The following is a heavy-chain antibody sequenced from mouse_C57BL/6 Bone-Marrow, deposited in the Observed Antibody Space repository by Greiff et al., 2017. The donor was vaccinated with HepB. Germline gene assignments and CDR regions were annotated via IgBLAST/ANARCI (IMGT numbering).Heavy chain of an antibody. CDR1: GYAFSSYW. V-gene: IGHV1-80*01. D-gene: IGHD1-1*01. J-gene: IGHJ2*01. Sequence: QVQLKQSGAELVKPGASVKISCKASGYAFSSYWMNWVKQRPGKGLEWIGQIYPGDGDTNYNGKFKGKATLTADKSSSTAYMQLSSLTSEDSAVYFCAREGLLRGGFDYWGQGTTLTVSS. CDR3: AREGLLRGGFDY. CDR2: IYPGDGDT.